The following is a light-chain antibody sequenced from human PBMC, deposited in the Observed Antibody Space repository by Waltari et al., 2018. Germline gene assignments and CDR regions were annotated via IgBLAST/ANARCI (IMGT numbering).Light chain of an antibody. J-gene: IGKJ2*01. CDR3: MQGTHWPYT. V-gene: IGKV2-30*02. CDR2: RVF. Sequence: EVVMTQSPLSLSVTLGQAASISCKSSQSLVHSDGNTHLTWFHQRPGQSPRRLIYRVFNRDSGVPDRFSGSGSGTYFTLKVNNVEAEDVGVYYCMQGTHWPYTFGQGTKLDIK. CDR1: QSLVHSDGNTH.